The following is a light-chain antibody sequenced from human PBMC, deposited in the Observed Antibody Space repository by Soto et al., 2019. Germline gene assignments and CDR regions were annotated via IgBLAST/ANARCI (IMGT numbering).Light chain of an antibody. CDR3: QQYSGSLPYT. CDR2: GAS. J-gene: IGKJ2*01. Sequence: EIVLTQSPDTLSLSPGETATLSCRASQSVYSIYLTWYQQQPGRAPSLLIYGASFTAPGTPDRFSGGGSGAAFTLTISRLEPEDFGVYYCQQYSGSLPYTFGQGTKLEIK. V-gene: IGKV3-20*01. CDR1: QSVYSIY.